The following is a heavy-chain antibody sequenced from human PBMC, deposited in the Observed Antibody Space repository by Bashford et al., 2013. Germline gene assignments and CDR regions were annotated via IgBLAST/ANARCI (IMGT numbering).Heavy chain of an antibody. CDR3: ARSEDGRAVYNVEWPTFEF. V-gene: IGHV5-51*01. Sequence: GESLKISCKGSGYTFTNYGIAWVRQMAGKGLEWMGIIYPGDSDTRYSPSFQGQVTISADKSISTAYLQWSSLKASDTAMYYCARSEDGRAVYNVEWPTFEFWGQGTLVTVSS. J-gene: IGHJ4*02. CDR1: GYTFTNYG. D-gene: IGHD5-24*01. CDR2: IYPGDSDT.